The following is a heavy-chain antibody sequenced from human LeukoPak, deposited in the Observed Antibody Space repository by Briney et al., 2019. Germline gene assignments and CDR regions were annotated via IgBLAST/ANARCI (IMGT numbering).Heavy chain of an antibody. D-gene: IGHD5-18*01. CDR1: GGSIGSYY. J-gene: IGHJ5*02. Sequence: PSETLSLTCTVSGGSIGSYYWSWIRQPPGKGLEWIGYIYYSGSTNYNPSLKSRVTISVDTSKNQFSLKLSSVTAADTAVYYCARLSGYSYGWNWFDPWGQGTLVTVSS. CDR2: IYYSGST. V-gene: IGHV4-59*08. CDR3: ARLSGYSYGWNWFDP.